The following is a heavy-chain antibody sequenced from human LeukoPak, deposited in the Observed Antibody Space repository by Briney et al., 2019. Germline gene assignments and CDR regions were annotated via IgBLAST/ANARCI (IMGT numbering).Heavy chain of an antibody. Sequence: SETLSLTCTVSGGSISSYYWSWIRQPPGKGLEWIGYIYYSGSTNYNPPLKSRVTISVDTSKNQFSLKLSSVTAADTAVYYCARGGDGYNLGDAFDIWGQGTMVTVSS. CDR2: IYYSGST. CDR3: ARGGDGYNLGDAFDI. CDR1: GGSISSYY. V-gene: IGHV4-59*01. J-gene: IGHJ3*02. D-gene: IGHD5-24*01.